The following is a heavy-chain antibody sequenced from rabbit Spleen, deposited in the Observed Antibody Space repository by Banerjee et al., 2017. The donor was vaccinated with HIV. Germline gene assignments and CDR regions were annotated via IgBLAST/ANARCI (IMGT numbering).Heavy chain of an antibody. CDR2: IDTGSSGFT. D-gene: IGHD8-1*01. CDR3: ARDSGSSFSSYGMDL. V-gene: IGHV1S45*01. CDR1: GFSFSSVYY. J-gene: IGHJ6*01. Sequence: QEQLEESGGGLVKPGASLTLTCTASGFSFSSVYYMCWVRQAPGKGLEWIACIDTGSSGFTYFASWAKGRFTISKISSTTVTLQMTSLTAADTATYFCARDSGSSFSSYGMDLWGPGTLVTVS.